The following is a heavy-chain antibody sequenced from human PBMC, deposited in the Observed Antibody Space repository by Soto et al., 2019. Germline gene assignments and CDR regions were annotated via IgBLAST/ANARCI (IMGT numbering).Heavy chain of an antibody. Sequence: ALRLSCAASGFTFSNAWMSWVRQAPGKGLEWVGRIKSKTDGGTTDHAAPVKGRFTISRDDPKNTLYLQMNSLKTEDTAVYYCTHDSSGYRYYYHGMDVWGQGTTVTVSS. CDR1: GFTFSNAW. V-gene: IGHV3-15*01. J-gene: IGHJ6*02. CDR2: IKSKTDGGTT. D-gene: IGHD3-22*01. CDR3: THDSSGYRYYYHGMDV.